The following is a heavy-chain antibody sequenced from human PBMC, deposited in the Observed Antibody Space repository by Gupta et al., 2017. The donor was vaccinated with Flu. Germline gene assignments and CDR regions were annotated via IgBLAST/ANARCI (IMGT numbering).Heavy chain of an antibody. CDR1: GFTFSDYS. CDR3: ARDPDTPWVRVFDS. D-gene: IGHD5-18*01. Sequence: EVQLVESGGGLVQPGGSLRLSCAASGFTFSDYSMNWVRQVPGKGLDWISYISGSGRTIYYADSVKGRFTISRDNAKNSLYLQMSSLRVEDTAVYYCARDPDTPWVRVFDSWGQGTLLTVSS. CDR2: ISGSGRTI. V-gene: IGHV3-48*01. J-gene: IGHJ4*02.